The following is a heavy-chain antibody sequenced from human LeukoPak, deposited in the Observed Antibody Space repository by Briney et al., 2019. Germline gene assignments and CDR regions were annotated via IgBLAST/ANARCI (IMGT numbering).Heavy chain of an antibody. V-gene: IGHV4-39*07. CDR2: INHSGST. Sequence: SETLSLTCTVSGGSISSGGYYWSWIRQPPGKGLEWIGEINHSGSTNYNPSLKSRVTISVDTSKNQFSLKLSSVTAADAAVYYCARAQRAGSGSYYRRPNWFDPWGQGTLVTVSS. CDR1: GGSISSGGYY. D-gene: IGHD3-10*01. CDR3: ARAQRAGSGSYYRRPNWFDP. J-gene: IGHJ5*02.